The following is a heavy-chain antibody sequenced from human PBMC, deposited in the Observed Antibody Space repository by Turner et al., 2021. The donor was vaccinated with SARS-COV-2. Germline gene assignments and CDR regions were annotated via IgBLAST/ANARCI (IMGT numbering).Heavy chain of an antibody. D-gene: IGHD1-1*01. CDR3: ARHQGSTSGYDHGMNV. J-gene: IGHJ6*02. CDR2: FYKIGSI. Sequence: QVQLQESGPGLVRLSETLSLTCTVSGGSISSKSWSWIRQSPGRGLEWIGYFYKIGSIDYNPTLRSRVTISVDTSKNQLSLNLISMTAADTAVYYCARHQGSTSGYDHGMNVWGQGTAVIVS. V-gene: IGHV4-59*08. CDR1: GGSISSKS.